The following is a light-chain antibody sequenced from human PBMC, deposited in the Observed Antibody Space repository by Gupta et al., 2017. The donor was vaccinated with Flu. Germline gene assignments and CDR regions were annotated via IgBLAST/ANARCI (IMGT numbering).Light chain of an antibody. CDR3: QSYDSNLSGFWV. Sequence: QSVLTQPHSVSGAPGQRVPISCTGSSSNIGAGYDVHWYQQLPGTAPKLLIYGNSNRPSGVPDRFSGSKSGTSASLAITGLQAEDDADYYCQSYDSNLSGFWVFGGGTKLTVL. V-gene: IGLV1-40*01. J-gene: IGLJ3*02. CDR1: SSNIGAGYD. CDR2: GNS.